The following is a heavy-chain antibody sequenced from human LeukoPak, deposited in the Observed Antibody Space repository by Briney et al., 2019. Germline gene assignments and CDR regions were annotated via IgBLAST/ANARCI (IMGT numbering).Heavy chain of an antibody. J-gene: IGHJ4*02. CDR3: ARAPHAVAGTFNY. CDR1: GYTFTSYG. Sequence: ASVKVSCKASGYTFTSYGISWVRQAPGQGLEWMGWISAYNGNTNYAQKFQGRVTMTRDTSTSTVYMELSSLRSEDTAVYYCARAPHAVAGTFNYWGQGTLVTVSS. D-gene: IGHD6-19*01. V-gene: IGHV1-18*01. CDR2: ISAYNGNT.